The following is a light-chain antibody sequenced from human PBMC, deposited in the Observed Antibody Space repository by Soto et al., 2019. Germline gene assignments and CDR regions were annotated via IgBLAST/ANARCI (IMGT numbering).Light chain of an antibody. CDR2: GAS. J-gene: IGKJ1*01. CDR1: QSVSSSY. V-gene: IGKV3-20*01. CDR3: QQYGSART. Sequence: EIVLTQSPGTLSLSPGERATLSCRASQSVSSSYLAWYQQKPGQAPRLLIYGASSRATGIPDRFSGSGSGTYFTLTSSRLEPEDFAVYYCQQYGSARTFGQATTVEIK.